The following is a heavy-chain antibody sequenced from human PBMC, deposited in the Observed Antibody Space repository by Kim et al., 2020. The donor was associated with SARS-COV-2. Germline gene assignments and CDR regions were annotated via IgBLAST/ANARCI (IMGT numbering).Heavy chain of an antibody. CDR3: ARDGGFLAARPGFDY. J-gene: IGHJ4*02. D-gene: IGHD6-6*01. V-gene: IGHV1-3*01. Sequence: ASVKVSCKASGYTFTSYAMHWVRQAPGQRLEWMGWINAGNGNTKYSQKFQGRVTITRDTSASTAYMELSSLRSEDTAVYYCARDGGFLAARPGFDYWGQGTLVTVSS. CDR2: INAGNGNT. CDR1: GYTFTSYA.